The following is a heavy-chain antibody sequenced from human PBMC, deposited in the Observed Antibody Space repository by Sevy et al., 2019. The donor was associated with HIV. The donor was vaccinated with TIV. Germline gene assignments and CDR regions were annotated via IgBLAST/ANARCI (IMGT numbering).Heavy chain of an antibody. Sequence: SENLSLTCTVSGGSTSSSYWTWIRQPPGKRLEWLGYMYHRGLINYNPSLKSRLTLSIDTSKNQFSLKLSAVTAADTAVYCSVRMNHHGSAPGSWFDPWGLGAQVTVSS. CDR1: GGSTSSSY. CDR2: MYHRGLI. J-gene: IGHJ5*02. CDR3: VRMNHHGSAPGSWFDP. D-gene: IGHD1-26*01. V-gene: IGHV4-59*01.